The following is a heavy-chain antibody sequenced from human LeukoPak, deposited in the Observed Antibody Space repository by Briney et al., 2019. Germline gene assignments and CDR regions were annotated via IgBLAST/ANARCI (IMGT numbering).Heavy chain of an antibody. CDR1: GFTFSSYW. Sequence: GGSLRLSCAASGFTFSSYWMSWVRQAPGKGLEWVANIKQDGSEKYYVDSVKGRFTISRDNAKNSLYLQMNSLRAEDTAVYYCARLTYDYVWGTKGQDWFDPWGQGTLVTVSS. D-gene: IGHD3-16*01. V-gene: IGHV3-7*01. CDR2: IKQDGSEK. J-gene: IGHJ5*02. CDR3: ARLTYDYVWGTKGQDWFDP.